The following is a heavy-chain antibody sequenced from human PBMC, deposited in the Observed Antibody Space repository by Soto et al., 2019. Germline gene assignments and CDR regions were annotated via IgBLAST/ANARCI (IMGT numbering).Heavy chain of an antibody. D-gene: IGHD3-10*01. CDR3: ARINPGAGHYPDMDV. J-gene: IGHJ6*02. V-gene: IGHV4-28*01. CDR2: IYYSGST. CDR1: GYSISSSNW. Sequence: QVQLQESGPGLVKPSDTLSLTCAVSGYSISSSNWWGWIRQPPGKGLEWIGYIYYSGSTYYNPSLKRRVTRSVDTSKNQFSLRLSSVSAVDTAGYYCARINPGAGHYPDMDVWGQGTTVTVSS.